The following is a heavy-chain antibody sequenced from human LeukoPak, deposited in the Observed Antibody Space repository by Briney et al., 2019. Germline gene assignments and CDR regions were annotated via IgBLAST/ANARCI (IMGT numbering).Heavy chain of an antibody. D-gene: IGHD1-26*01. V-gene: IGHV5-51*01. CDR3: ARRIYYSDSWRGFDY. Sequence: GDSLKISCKGSGXRFASYWIAWMRQTPGKGLEWMGIMYPGDSDTRYNAPFQGQVTISADKSDSTAYLQWSSLQASDTAIYYCARRIYYSDSWRGFDYWGQGTPVTVSS. CDR1: GXRFASYW. CDR2: MYPGDSDT. J-gene: IGHJ4*02.